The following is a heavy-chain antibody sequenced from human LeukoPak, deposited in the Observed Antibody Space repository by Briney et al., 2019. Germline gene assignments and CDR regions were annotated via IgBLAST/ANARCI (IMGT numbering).Heavy chain of an antibody. D-gene: IGHD6-6*01. CDR2: INHSGST. CDR1: GGSFSGYY. J-gene: IGHJ6*02. Sequence: PSETLSLTCAVYGGSFSGYYWGWIRQPPGKGLEWIEEINHSGSTNYNPSLKSRVTISVDTSKNQFSLKLSSVTAADTAVYYCARRDTRSSYYSYYYGMDVWGQGTTVTVSS. CDR3: ARRDTRSSYYSYYYGMDV. V-gene: IGHV4-34*01.